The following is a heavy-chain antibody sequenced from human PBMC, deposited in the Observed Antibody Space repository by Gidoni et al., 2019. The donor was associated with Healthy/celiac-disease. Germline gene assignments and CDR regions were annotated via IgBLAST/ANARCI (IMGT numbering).Heavy chain of an antibody. J-gene: IGHJ6*02. CDR3: AHARDFWSGYYSTTYYYGLDV. V-gene: IGHV2-5*01. D-gene: IGHD3-3*01. CDR2: IYWNDDK. Sequence: QITLKESGPTLVKPTQTLTLTCTFSGFSPSTSGVGVGWIRQPPGKALEWLALIYWNDDKRYSPSLKSRLTITQDTSKNQVVLTMTNMDPVDTATYYCAHARDFWSGYYSTTYYYGLDVWGQGTTVTVSS. CDR1: GFSPSTSGVG.